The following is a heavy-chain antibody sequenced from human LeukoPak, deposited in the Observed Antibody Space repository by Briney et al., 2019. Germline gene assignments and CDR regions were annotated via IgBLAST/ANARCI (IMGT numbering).Heavy chain of an antibody. J-gene: IGHJ4*02. CDR1: GFTVSTNY. D-gene: IGHD5-12*01. Sequence: GGSLRLSCAASGFTVSTNYMSWVRQSPGKGLEWVSTISRSGDSTSYSDSVKGRISISRDNSKNTVSLRLNSLRAEDTAVYYCARYSGIVTTTPTVFDYWGQGTLVTVSS. CDR3: ARYSGIVTTTPTVFDY. CDR2: ISRSGDST. V-gene: IGHV3-23*01.